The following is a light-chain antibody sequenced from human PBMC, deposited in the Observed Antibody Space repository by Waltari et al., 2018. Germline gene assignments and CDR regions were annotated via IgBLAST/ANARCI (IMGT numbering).Light chain of an antibody. J-gene: IGLJ3*02. CDR2: VNSDGSH. V-gene: IGLV4-69*01. Sequence: QLVLTQSPSASASLGASVKLTCTLDSGHSTNIIAWHQQQPEKGPLYFMKVNSDGSHSKWDAIPHRFSGSSSSSGAERYLTISSVQSEDEADYYCQTGGHGTWVFGGGTKLTVL. CDR1: SGHSTNI. CDR3: QTGGHGTWV.